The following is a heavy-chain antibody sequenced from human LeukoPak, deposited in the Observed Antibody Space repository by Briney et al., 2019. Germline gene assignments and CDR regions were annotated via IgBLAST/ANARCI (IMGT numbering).Heavy chain of an antibody. CDR2: ISPGGNTE. D-gene: IGHD2-21*02. CDR3: ASPFCGGDCYEVGILY. Sequence: PGGSLRLSCVASGFPFSNYPIHWVRQAPGMGLEWVAVISPGGNTEYYADCVKGRFTISRDNSKNALYLQMNSLRVEDTAVYYCASPFCGGDCYEVGILYWGQGALVTVSS. J-gene: IGHJ4*02. CDR1: GFPFSNYP. V-gene: IGHV3-30-3*01.